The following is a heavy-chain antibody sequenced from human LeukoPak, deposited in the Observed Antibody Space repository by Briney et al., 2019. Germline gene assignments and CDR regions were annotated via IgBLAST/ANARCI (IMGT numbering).Heavy chain of an antibody. CDR1: GASINSTNFY. J-gene: IGHJ5*02. Sequence: PSKTLSLTCTVSGASINSTNFYWSWIRQPPGKGLESIGSISYTGNTYSNPSLNSRVTMSVDTSKNQFSLKLSSVTAADTAVYYCARQGTMTRGGYWLDPWGQGTLVTVSS. V-gene: IGHV4-39*01. D-gene: IGHD3-10*01. CDR2: ISYTGNT. CDR3: ARQGTMTRGGYWLDP.